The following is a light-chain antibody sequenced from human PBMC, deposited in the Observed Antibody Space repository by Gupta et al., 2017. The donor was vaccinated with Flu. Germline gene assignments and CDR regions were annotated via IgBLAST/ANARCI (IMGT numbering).Light chain of an antibody. CDR2: AAS. CDR1: QRVGSY. J-gene: IGKJ4*02. CDR3: QQSYNSLT. V-gene: IGKV1-39*01. Sequence: SPATLSASAGDRVTITCRASQRVGSYLAWYQQKAGKAPKLLIYAASSRETGVPARFSGSGSGTDFTLTISRLEPEDFAVYYCQQSYNSLTFGEGTKVEIK.